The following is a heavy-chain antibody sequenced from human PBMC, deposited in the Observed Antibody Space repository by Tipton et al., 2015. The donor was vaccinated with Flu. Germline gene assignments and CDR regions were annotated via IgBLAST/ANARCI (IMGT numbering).Heavy chain of an antibody. CDR2: IKQDGSEK. CDR1: GFTFSTYW. CDR3: ARLHDYADYDF. J-gene: IGHJ4*02. V-gene: IGHV3-7*01. Sequence: VQLVQSGGGLVQPGGSLRLSCAASGFTFSTYWMSWVRQAPGKGLEGVANIKQDGSEKYSVDSVKGRCTITRDNAKNSLYLQMNSLRAEDTAVYYCARLHDYADYDFWGQGTLVTVSS. D-gene: IGHD4-17*01.